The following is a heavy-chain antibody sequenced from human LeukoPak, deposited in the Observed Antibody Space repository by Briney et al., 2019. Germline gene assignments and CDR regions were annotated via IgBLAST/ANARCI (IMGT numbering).Heavy chain of an antibody. D-gene: IGHD2-8*02. CDR2: ISGSGGST. J-gene: IGHJ4*02. CDR3: AVKGLRTRPHFTGKETGAVDY. Sequence: GGSLRLSCAASGFTFSSYAMSWVRQAPGKGLEWVSAISGSGGSTYYADSVKGRFTISRDDSKNTLYLQMNSLRAEDAAVYYCAVKGLRTRPHFTGKETGAVDYWGQGTLVTVSS. CDR1: GFTFSSYA. V-gene: IGHV3-23*01.